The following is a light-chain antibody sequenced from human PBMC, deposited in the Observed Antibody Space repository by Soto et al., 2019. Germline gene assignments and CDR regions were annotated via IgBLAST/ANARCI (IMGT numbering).Light chain of an antibody. V-gene: IGKV3-11*01. CDR1: QSVSSY. Sequence: EIVLTQSPATLSLSPGERATLSCRASQSVSSYLAWYQQKPGQSPRLLIYDATNRATVIPARFSGSGSGTDFTLTSINLEPEDFAVYYCQQRSNWPLFGPGTKVDIK. CDR2: DAT. CDR3: QQRSNWPL. J-gene: IGKJ3*01.